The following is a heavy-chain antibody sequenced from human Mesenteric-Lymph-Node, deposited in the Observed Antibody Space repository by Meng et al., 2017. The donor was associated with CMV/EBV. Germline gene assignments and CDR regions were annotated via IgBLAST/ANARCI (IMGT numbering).Heavy chain of an antibody. CDR1: GGSFSGYY. D-gene: IGHD1-26*01. V-gene: IGHV4-34*01. J-gene: IGHJ4*02. CDR2: INHSGST. Sequence: AVCGGSFSGYYWSWIRQPPGKGLEWIGEINHSGSTNYNPSLKSRVTISVDTSKNQFSLKLSSVTAADTAVYYCARGMGATGPLDFDYWGQGTLVTVSS. CDR3: ARGMGATGPLDFDY.